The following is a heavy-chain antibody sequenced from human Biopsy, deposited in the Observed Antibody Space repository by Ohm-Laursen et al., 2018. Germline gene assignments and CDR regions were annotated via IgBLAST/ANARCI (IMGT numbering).Heavy chain of an antibody. Sequence: SLRLSCAAFGFIFDDYAMHWVRQAPGKGLEWVSSITWNSGTIDYADSVKGRFTISRDNAKNSLYLQMNSLRAGGTALYYCAKARVAIRYFDIWGRGTLVTVSS. V-gene: IGHV3-9*01. J-gene: IGHJ2*01. CDR1: GFIFDDYA. CDR3: AKARVAIRYFDI. CDR2: ITWNSGTI. D-gene: IGHD2-15*01.